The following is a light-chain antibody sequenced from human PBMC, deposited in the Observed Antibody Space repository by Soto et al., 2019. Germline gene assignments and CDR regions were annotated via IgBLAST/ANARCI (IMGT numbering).Light chain of an antibody. J-gene: IGKJ1*01. CDR2: DAS. CDR1: QSVKNF. CDR3: QQRINGWT. V-gene: IGKV3-11*01. Sequence: ETVLTQSPATLSLSPGERATLSCRASQSVKNFLAWYQQKPGQAPRLLIYDASNRATGIPARFSGSGSGTDFTLSISSLEPEDFAGYYCQQRINGWTFGQGTKVEIK.